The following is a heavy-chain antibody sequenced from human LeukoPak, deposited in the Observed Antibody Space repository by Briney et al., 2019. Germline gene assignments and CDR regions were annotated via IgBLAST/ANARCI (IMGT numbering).Heavy chain of an antibody. CDR2: ISSSSSYI. D-gene: IGHD3-3*01. J-gene: IGHJ4*02. Sequence: PGGSLRLSCAASGFTFSSYSMNWVRQAPGKGLEWVSSISSSSSYIYYADSVKGRFTISRDNAKNSLYLQMSSLRAEDTAVYYCARALTIFGVVVGYWGQGTLVTVSS. CDR1: GFTFSSYS. CDR3: ARALTIFGVVVGY. V-gene: IGHV3-21*01.